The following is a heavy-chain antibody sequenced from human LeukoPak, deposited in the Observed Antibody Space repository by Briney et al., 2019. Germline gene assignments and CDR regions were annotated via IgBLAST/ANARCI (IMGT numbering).Heavy chain of an antibody. Sequence: SETLSLTCTVSGGSISSYYWSWIRQPAGKGLEWIGRIYTSGSTNYNPSLKSRVTISVDTSKNQFSLKLSSVTAADTAVYYCVRVTLVGSSGWSMPYYFDYWGQGTLVTVSS. CDR3: VRVTLVGSSGWSMPYYFDY. V-gene: IGHV4-4*07. CDR1: GGSISSYY. D-gene: IGHD6-19*01. J-gene: IGHJ4*02. CDR2: IYTSGST.